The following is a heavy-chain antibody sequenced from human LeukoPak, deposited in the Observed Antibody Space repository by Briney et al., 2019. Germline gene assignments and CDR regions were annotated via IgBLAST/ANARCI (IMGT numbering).Heavy chain of an antibody. CDR3: ASRPNWFDP. Sequence: PGGSLRLSCAAYGFTFSSYWMSWVRQAPGKGLEWVANIKQDGSEKYYVDSVKGRFTISRDNAKNSLYLQMNSLRAEDTAVYYCASRPNWFDPWGQGTLVTVSS. CDR2: IKQDGSEK. CDR1: GFTFSSYW. V-gene: IGHV3-7*01. J-gene: IGHJ5*02.